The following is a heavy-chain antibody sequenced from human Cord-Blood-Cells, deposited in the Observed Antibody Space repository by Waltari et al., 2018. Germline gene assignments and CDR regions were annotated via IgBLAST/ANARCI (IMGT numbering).Heavy chain of an antibody. CDR2: IIPIFGTA. CDR3: ARGEGRTTDGNNWFDP. V-gene: IGHV1-69*06. J-gene: IGHJ5*02. Sequence: QVQLVQSGAEVKKPGSSVKVSCKASGGTFRSYAISWVRQAPGQGLGGMGGIIPIFGTANYAQKFQGRVTITADKSTSTAYMELSSLRSEDTAVYYCARGEGRTTDGNNWFDPWGQGTLVTVSS. CDR1: GGTFRSYA. D-gene: IGHD1-1*01.